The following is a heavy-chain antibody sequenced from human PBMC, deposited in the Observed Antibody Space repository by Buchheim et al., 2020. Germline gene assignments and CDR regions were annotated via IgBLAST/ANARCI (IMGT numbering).Heavy chain of an antibody. CDR3: ARDPLVEGGDYYYYGMDV. D-gene: IGHD2-8*02. J-gene: IGHJ6*02. CDR2: IYYSGST. Sequence: QLQLQESGPGLVKPSETLSLTCTVSGGSISSSSYYWGWIRQPPGKGLEWIGSIYYSGSTYYNPSLKSRVTISVDTSKNQVSLKLSSVTAADTAVYYCARDPLVEGGDYYYYGMDVWGQGTT. V-gene: IGHV4-39*07. CDR1: GGSISSSSYY.